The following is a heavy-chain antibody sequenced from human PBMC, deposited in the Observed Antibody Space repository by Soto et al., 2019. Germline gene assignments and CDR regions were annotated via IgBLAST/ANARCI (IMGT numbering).Heavy chain of an antibody. Sequence: PGGSLRLSCAASGFTFSSYAMSWVRQAPGKGLEWVSAISGSGGSTCYGDSVKGRFTISRDNSKNTLYLQMNSLRAEDTAVYYCPKEEDDPLNYYYSGMGEWGQGT. CDR1: GFTFSSYA. CDR2: ISGSGGST. CDR3: PKEEDDPLNYYYSGMGE. V-gene: IGHV3-23*01. J-gene: IGHJ6*02. D-gene: IGHD2-15*01.